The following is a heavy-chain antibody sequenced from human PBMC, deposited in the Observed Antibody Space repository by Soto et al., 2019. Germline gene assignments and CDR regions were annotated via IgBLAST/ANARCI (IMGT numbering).Heavy chain of an antibody. CDR3: ARHDSIFGVVTVPHFDY. Sequence: SETLSLTCTVSGGSISSSSYYWGWIRQPPGKGLEWIGSIYYSGSTYYNPSLKSRVTISVDTSKNQFSLKLSSVAAADTAVYYCARHDSIFGVVTVPHFDYWGQGTLVTVSS. CDR2: IYYSGST. D-gene: IGHD3-3*02. V-gene: IGHV4-39*01. CDR1: GGSISSSSYY. J-gene: IGHJ4*02.